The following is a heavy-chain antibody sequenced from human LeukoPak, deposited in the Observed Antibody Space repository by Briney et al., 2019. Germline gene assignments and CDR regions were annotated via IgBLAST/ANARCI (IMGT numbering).Heavy chain of an antibody. D-gene: IGHD3-22*01. CDR1: GYTFTGYY. CDR3: AAYRDYYDSSGYLY. CDR2: INPNSGGT. J-gene: IGHJ4*02. Sequence: GASVKVSCKASGYTFTGYYMHWVRQAPGQGLEWMGWINPNSGGTNYAQKFQGRVTMTRDTSISTAYMELSRLRSDDTAVYYCAAYRDYYDSSGYLYWGQGTLVTVSS. V-gene: IGHV1-2*02.